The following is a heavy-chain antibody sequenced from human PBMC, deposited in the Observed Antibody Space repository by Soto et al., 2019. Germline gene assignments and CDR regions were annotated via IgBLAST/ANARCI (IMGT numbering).Heavy chain of an antibody. V-gene: IGHV3-53*01. D-gene: IGHD3-10*01. J-gene: IGHJ4*01. Sequence: GGSLRLSCAAFGFTVSSNDMTRVRQAPGKGLEWVSVIYSGGSTYYADSVKGRFTISRDNSRNTLYLQMNSLRAEDTAVYYCARGFPSMAYYGEYYFDKWGHGTLVTTSS. CDR1: GFTVSSND. CDR3: ARGFPSMAYYGEYYFDK. CDR2: IYSGGST.